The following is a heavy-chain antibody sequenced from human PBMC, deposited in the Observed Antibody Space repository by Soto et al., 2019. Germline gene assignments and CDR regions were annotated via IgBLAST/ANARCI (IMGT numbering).Heavy chain of an antibody. CDR2: IIPILGIA. Sequence: QVQLVQSGAEVKKPGSSVKVSCKASGGTFSSYTVSGVRQAPGQGLEWMGRIIPILGIANYAQKFQGRVTITADKSTSTAYMELSSLRSEDTAVYHCARDPSAGDSACYLGQGTLVTVSS. J-gene: IGHJ4*02. CDR3: ARDPSAGDSACY. D-gene: IGHD2-21*01. V-gene: IGHV1-69*08. CDR1: GGTFSSYT.